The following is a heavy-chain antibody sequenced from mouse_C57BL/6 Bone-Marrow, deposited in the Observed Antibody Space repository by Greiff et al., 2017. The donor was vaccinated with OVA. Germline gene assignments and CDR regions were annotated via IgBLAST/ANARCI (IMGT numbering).Heavy chain of an antibody. D-gene: IGHD1-1*01. CDR1: GYSFTDYN. CDR2: INPNYGTT. CDR3: ASYYGSSYDDDY. V-gene: IGHV1-39*01. Sequence: EVQLVESGPELVKPGASVKISCKASGYSFTDYNMNWVKQSNGKSLEWIGVINPNYGTTSYNQKFKGKATLTVDQSSSTAYMQLNSLTSEDSAVYYCASYYGSSYDDDYWGQGTTLTVSS. J-gene: IGHJ2*01.